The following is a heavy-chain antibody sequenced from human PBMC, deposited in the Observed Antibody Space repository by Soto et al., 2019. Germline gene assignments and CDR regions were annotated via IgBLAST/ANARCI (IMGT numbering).Heavy chain of an antibody. J-gene: IGHJ3*02. CDR3: ARDPDFSAFDI. Sequence: EVQLVESGGGLVQPGGSLRLACAASGFSFSSSWMSWVRQAPGKGLEWVGNINEDGSVKNYADSMKGRFTLSRDNAKNSLYVQLNSLRAEDTAIYYCARDPDFSAFDIWDQGTKVTVSS. V-gene: IGHV3-7*01. CDR1: GFSFSSSW. CDR2: INEDGSVK.